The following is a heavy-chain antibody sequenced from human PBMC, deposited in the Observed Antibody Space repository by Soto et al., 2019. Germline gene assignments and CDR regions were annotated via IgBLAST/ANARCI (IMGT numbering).Heavy chain of an antibody. CDR2: IIPIFGTA. J-gene: IGHJ4*02. V-gene: IGHV1-69*01. CDR3: ARLGPWGDYVWGSYRPESYYFDY. CDR1: GGTFSSYA. Sequence: QVQLVQSGAEVKKPGSSVKVSCKASGGTFSSYAISWVRQAPGQGLEWMGGIIPIFGTANYAQKFQGRVTITRDESTSTADMELSSLRSEDTGVYYCARLGPWGDYVWGSYRPESYYFDYWGQGTLVTVSS. D-gene: IGHD3-16*02.